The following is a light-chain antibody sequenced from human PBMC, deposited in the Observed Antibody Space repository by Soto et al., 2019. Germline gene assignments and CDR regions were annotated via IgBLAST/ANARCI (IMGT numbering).Light chain of an antibody. CDR3: SSYTTSSTYV. CDR2: DVS. CDR1: SSDVGGYNY. Sequence: QSALTQPASVSGSPGQSIAISCTGTSSDVGGYNYVSWYQQHPGKAPKLILCDVSNRPSGVSDRFSGSKSGNTASLTISGLQTEDEAAYYCSSYTTSSTYVFGTGTKVTVL. J-gene: IGLJ1*01. V-gene: IGLV2-14*01.